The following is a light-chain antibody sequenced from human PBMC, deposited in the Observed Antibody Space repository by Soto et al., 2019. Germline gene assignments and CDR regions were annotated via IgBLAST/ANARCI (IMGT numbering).Light chain of an antibody. CDR2: EVS. J-gene: IGLJ1*01. CDR3: TSYTAYSTYV. V-gene: IGLV2-14*01. Sequence: QSALTQPASVSGSPGQSITISCSGTSSYVGGYNHVSWYQQHPGKAPKLVIYEVSNRPSGVSNRFSGSKSGNTASLTISGLQAEDDGDYYCTSYTAYSTYVFGPGTKLTVL. CDR1: SSYVGGYNH.